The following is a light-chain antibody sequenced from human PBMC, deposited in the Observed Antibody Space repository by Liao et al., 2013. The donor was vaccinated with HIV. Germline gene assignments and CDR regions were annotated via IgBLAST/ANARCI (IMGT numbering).Light chain of an antibody. J-gene: IGLJ1*01. V-gene: IGLV3-21*01. CDR2: HAS. CDR1: NIGRKT. CDR3: QLWDSSSDHPYV. Sequence: SYVLTQPPSVSVAPEETATITCGGDNIGRKTVHWYQQKPGQAPVLLIYHASDRPSGIPERFSGSNSGNTATLTISRVEPGDEADYYCQLWDSSSDHPYVFGTGTQVTVL.